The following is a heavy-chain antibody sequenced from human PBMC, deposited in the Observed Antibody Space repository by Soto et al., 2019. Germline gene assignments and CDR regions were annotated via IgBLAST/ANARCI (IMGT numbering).Heavy chain of an antibody. J-gene: IGHJ5*02. V-gene: IGHV3-74*01. CDR1: GVTFRDYW. D-gene: IGHD6-19*01. CDR2: IGPDGTST. Sequence: LRLSCAVSGVTFRDYWMHWVRQVPGKGLLWVSRIGPDGTSTKYADSVKGRFTISRSNPENTLYLQMNSLRAEDTGVYYCVREVIAVLGSIRWFDPWGQGTLVTVS. CDR3: VREVIAVLGSIRWFDP.